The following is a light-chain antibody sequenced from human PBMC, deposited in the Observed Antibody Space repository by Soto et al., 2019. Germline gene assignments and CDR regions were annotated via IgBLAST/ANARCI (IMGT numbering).Light chain of an antibody. CDR2: DAS. CDR1: QTINGP. V-gene: IGKV1-39*01. J-gene: IGKJ1*01. CDR3: QQSYSPPWT. Sequence: DIQMTQSPSSLSASVGARVTFTFRASQTINGPLNWYQQKPGKAPNLLIYDASTLQTVAPSRFSGSGSGTDCTLTVSSLQPEDFATYSCQQSYSPPWTFGRGTNVDIK.